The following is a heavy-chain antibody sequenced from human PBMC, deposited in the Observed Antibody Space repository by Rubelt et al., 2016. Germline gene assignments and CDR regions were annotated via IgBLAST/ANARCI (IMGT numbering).Heavy chain of an antibody. CDR3: ARAGYSSSWYHGASDY. CDR1: GGSISSSSYY. D-gene: IGHD6-13*01. J-gene: IGHJ4*02. CDR2: IYYSGST. V-gene: IGHV4-61*05. Sequence: QLQLQESGPGLVKPSETLSLTCTVSGGSISSSSYYWGWIRQPPGKGLEWIGYIYYSGSTNYNPSLKSRVTISVDTSKNQFSLKLSSVTAADTAVYYCARAGYSSSWYHGASDYWGQGTLVTVSS.